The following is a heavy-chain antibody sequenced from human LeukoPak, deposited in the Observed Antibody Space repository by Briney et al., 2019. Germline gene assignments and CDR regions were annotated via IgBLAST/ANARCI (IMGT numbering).Heavy chain of an antibody. J-gene: IGHJ4*02. CDR1: GFTFSSYS. CDR3: AKDVSSGYSPRYFDY. D-gene: IGHD3-22*01. V-gene: IGHV3-21*01. Sequence: GGSLRLSCAASGFTFSSYSMNWVRQAPGKGLEWVSSISSSSSYIYYADSVKGRFTISRDNAKNSLYLQMNSLRAEDTAVYYCAKDVSSGYSPRYFDYWGQGTLVTVSS. CDR2: ISSSSSYI.